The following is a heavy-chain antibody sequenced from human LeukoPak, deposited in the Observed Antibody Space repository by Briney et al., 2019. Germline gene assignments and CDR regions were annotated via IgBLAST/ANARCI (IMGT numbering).Heavy chain of an antibody. D-gene: IGHD4-17*01. J-gene: IGHJ3*01. CDR1: GFPFSSYN. V-gene: IGHV3-21*06. Sequence: GGSLRLSCEGSGFPFSSYNMNWVRQAPGQGLEWVSCITRIGTSVYYAESLKGRFTISKDNARNSVYLHMTGLRAEDTALYYCVRDLGTAVTTKTAFDVWGQGTMVTVSS. CDR3: VRDLGTAVTTKTAFDV. CDR2: ITRIGTSV.